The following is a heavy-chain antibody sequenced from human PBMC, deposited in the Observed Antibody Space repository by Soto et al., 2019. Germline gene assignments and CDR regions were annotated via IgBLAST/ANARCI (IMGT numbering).Heavy chain of an antibody. CDR3: AQTTGWPGFDY. V-gene: IGHV4-59*01. J-gene: IGHJ4*02. CDR2: IYNGEST. D-gene: IGHD6-19*01. Sequence: QMQLQESGPGLVKPSETMSLTCTASGASISNYYWNWIRQPPGKGLEWIGHIYNGESTNYNPSLKSRVTISVDTSKNQFSLKLGSVTAADKAVYYCAQTTGWPGFDYWGQGILVTVSS. CDR1: GASISNYY.